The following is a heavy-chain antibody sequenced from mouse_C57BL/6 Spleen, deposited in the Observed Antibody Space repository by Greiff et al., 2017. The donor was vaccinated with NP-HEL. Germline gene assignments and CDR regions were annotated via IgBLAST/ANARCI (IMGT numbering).Heavy chain of an antibody. V-gene: IGHV1-61*01. CDR3: AREYGNYLDY. Sequence: QVQLQQPGAELVRPGSSVKLSCKASGYTFTSYWMDWVKQRPGQGLEWIGNIYPSDSETHYNQKFKDKATLTVDISSSTAYMQLSSLTSEDPAVYYCAREYGNYLDYWGQGTTLTVAS. J-gene: IGHJ2*01. CDR2: IYPSDSET. CDR1: GYTFTSYW. D-gene: IGHD2-10*02.